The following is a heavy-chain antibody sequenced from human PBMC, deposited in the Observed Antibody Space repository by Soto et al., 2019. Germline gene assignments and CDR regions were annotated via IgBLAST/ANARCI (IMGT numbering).Heavy chain of an antibody. V-gene: IGHV4-59*01. CDR2: IYYRGST. Sequence: QVQLQESGPGLVKPSETLSLTCTVSGGSISSYYWSWIRQPPGKGLEWIGYIYYRGSTNYNPSLKRPITXXVDTSKNQFSLKLSSVTAADTAMYYCARFNWYFDLWGRGTLVTVSS. CDR1: GGSISSYY. J-gene: IGHJ2*01. CDR3: ARFNWYFDL.